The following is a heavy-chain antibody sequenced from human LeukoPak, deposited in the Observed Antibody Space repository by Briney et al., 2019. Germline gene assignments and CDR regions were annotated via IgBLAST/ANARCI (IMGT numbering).Heavy chain of an antibody. CDR1: GLTFSNYE. CDR2: IDGSATTT. Sequence: GGSLRLSCVASGLTFSNYEMTWVRQAPGKGLQWLSYIDGSATTTYYSDSVEGRFTISRDNAKNLLFLQMNSLRADDTAVYYCASYRVASAYHLGGHFDFWGQGALVTVSS. J-gene: IGHJ4*02. CDR3: ASYRVASAYHLGGHFDF. D-gene: IGHD3-16*01. V-gene: IGHV3-48*03.